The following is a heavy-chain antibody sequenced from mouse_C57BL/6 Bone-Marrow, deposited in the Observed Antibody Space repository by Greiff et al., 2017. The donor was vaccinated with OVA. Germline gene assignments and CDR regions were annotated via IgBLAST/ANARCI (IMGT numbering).Heavy chain of an antibody. CDR2: INHNNGGT. Sequence: VQLKESGPELVKPGASVKMSCKASGYTFTDYNMHWVKQSHGKSLEWIGYINHNNGGTSYNQKFKGKATLTVNKSSSTAYMELRSLTSEDSAVYYCASNYDYDEGYWGQGTTLTVSS. CDR3: ASNYDYDEGY. D-gene: IGHD2-4*01. V-gene: IGHV1-22*01. J-gene: IGHJ2*01. CDR1: GYTFTDYN.